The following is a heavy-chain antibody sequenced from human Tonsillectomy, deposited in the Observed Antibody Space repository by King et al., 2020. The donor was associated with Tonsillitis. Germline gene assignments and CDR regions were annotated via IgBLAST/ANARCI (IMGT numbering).Heavy chain of an antibody. CDR3: AKDGIALSDWYFDL. CDR2: IAYDASYK. V-gene: IGHV3-30*18. J-gene: IGHJ2*01. CDR1: GFTFGNYG. D-gene: IGHD3-16*02. Sequence: VQLVESGGGVVQPGTSLRLSCAASGFTFGNYGIHWVRQAPGKGLEWVALIAYDASYKNYADSVKGRFTISRDNSKNTLYLEMNSLRVEDTAVYYCAKDGIALSDWYFDLWGRGTLVTVSS.